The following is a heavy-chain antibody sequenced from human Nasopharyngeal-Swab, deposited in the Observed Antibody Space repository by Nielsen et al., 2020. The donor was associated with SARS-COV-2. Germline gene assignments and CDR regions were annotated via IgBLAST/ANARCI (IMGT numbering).Heavy chain of an antibody. Sequence: WIRQPPGKGLEWVAVISYDGSNKYYADSVKGRFTISRDNSKNTLYLQMNSLRAEETAVYYCARAPGDCMDVWGQGTTVTSP. J-gene: IGHJ6*02. CDR2: ISYDGSNK. V-gene: IGHV3-30-3*01. CDR3: ARAPGDCMDV.